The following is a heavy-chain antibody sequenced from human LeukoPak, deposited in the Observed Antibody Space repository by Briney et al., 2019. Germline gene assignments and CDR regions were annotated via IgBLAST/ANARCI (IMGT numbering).Heavy chain of an antibody. V-gene: IGHV3-7*01. J-gene: IGHJ4*02. D-gene: IGHD5-12*01. CDR2: IKEDGSDQ. CDR1: GFTFSRYW. CDR3: ASGYSGYQSDY. Sequence: GGSLRLSCAASGFTFSRYWMSWVRHIPGKGLEWLANIKEDGSDQYYVDSVKGRFTISRDNAKNSLYLQMNSLRVEDTAVYYCASGYSGYQSDYWGQGTLVTVSS.